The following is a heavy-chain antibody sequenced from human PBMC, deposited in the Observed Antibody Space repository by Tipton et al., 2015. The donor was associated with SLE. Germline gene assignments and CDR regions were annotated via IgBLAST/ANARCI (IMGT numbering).Heavy chain of an antibody. V-gene: IGHV3-53*01. J-gene: IGHJ3*01. D-gene: IGHD3-16*01. Sequence: SLRLSCAASGFSVSSNFMSWVRQAPGKGLEWVSVISRAGDTYYPDSMKGRFTISRDNSKNTLYLQIHSLRAEDTAIYFCATDARANLAEFWGQGTMVTVSS. CDR1: GFSVSSNF. CDR2: ISRAGDT. CDR3: ATDARANLAEF.